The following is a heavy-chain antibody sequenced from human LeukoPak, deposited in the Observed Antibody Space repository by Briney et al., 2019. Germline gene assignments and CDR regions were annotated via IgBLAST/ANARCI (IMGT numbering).Heavy chain of an antibody. CDR1: GYTFTSYY. CDR3: AKLPP. J-gene: IGHJ5*02. V-gene: IGHV3-30*18. Sequence: SCKASGYTFTSYYIHWVRQAPGKGLEWVAVISYDGSNKYYADSVKGRFTISRDNSKNTLYLQMNSLRAEDTAVYYCAKLPPWGQGTLVTVSS. CDR2: ISYDGSNK.